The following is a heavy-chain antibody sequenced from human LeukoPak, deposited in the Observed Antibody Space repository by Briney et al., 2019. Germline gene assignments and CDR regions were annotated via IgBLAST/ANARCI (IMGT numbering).Heavy chain of an antibody. V-gene: IGHV4-61*02. Sequence: SQTLSLTCTVSGGSISSGSYYWSWIRQPAGKGLEWIGRIYTSGSTNYNPSLKSRVTISVDTSKNQFSLKLSSVTAADTAVYYCARIRTGYSSGWGARQYYFDYWGQGTLVTVSS. CDR1: GGSISSGSYY. D-gene: IGHD6-19*01. J-gene: IGHJ4*02. CDR2: IYTSGST. CDR3: ARIRTGYSSGWGARQYYFDY.